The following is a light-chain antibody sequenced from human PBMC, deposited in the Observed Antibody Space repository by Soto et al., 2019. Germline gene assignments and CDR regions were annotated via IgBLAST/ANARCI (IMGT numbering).Light chain of an antibody. V-gene: IGKV3-20*01. CDR2: GAS. CDR1: QSVSSSY. CDR3: QQYNNWPPIT. Sequence: EIVLTQSPGTLSFSAWERATLSCRASQSVSSSYLAWYQQKPGQAPRLLIYGASSRATDIPDRFTGSGSGTEFTLTISSLRSEDFAVYFCQQYNNWPPITFGQGTRLEI. J-gene: IGKJ5*01.